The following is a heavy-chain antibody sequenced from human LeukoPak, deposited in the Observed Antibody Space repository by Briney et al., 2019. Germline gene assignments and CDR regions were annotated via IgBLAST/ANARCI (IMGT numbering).Heavy chain of an antibody. V-gene: IGHV4-59*08. Sequence: PSETLSLTCTVSGGSISSYYWSWIRQPPGKGLEWIGYIYYSGSTNYNPSLKSRVTISADTSKNQFSLKLSSVTAADTAVYYCARRWYYYGSGSYYDYWGQGTLVTVSS. J-gene: IGHJ4*02. CDR1: GGSISSYY. CDR2: IYYSGST. CDR3: ARRWYYYGSGSYYDY. D-gene: IGHD3-10*01.